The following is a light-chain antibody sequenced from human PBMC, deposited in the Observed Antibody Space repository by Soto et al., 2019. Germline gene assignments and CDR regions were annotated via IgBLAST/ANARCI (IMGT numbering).Light chain of an antibody. Sequence: SYELTQPPSVSVAPGQTARITCGGNNIGSKSVHWYQQKPGQAPVLVVYDDSARPSGIPERFSGSNSGNTATLTISRVEAGDEADYYCQVWDSSSDHSGVIFGGGTQLTVL. CDR3: QVWDSSSDHSGVI. V-gene: IGLV3-21*02. CDR2: DDS. J-gene: IGLJ7*01. CDR1: NIGSKS.